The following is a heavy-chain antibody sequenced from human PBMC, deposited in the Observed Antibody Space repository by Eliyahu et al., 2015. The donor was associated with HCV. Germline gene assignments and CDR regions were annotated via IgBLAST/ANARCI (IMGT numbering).Heavy chain of an antibody. CDR3: ARDSPVQYGTLDY. D-gene: IGHD6-6*01. CDR2: IWYDGSNE. CDR1: GFIFSTYG. J-gene: IGHJ4*02. V-gene: IGHV3-33*08. Sequence: QVQLVESGGGVVQPGRSLRLSCAASGFIFSTYGMHWVRQAPGKGLEWVAVIWYDGSNEYYADSVKGRFTISRDNSKNTLYLQMNSLRAEDTAVYYCARDSPVQYGTLDYWGQGTLVTVSS.